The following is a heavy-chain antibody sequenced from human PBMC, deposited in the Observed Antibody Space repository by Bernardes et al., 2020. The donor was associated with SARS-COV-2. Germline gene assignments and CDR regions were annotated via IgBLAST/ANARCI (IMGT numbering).Heavy chain of an antibody. CDR3: ARHTVTMVRGVIAGWFDP. J-gene: IGHJ5*02. CDR1: GGSISSYY. V-gene: IGHV4-59*08. Sequence: SETLSLTCTVSGGSISSYYWSWIRQPPGKGLEWIGYIYYSGSTNYNPSLKSRVTISVDTSKNQFSLKLSSVTAADTAVYYCARHTVTMVRGVIAGWFDPWGQGTLVTVSS. CDR2: IYYSGST. D-gene: IGHD3-10*01.